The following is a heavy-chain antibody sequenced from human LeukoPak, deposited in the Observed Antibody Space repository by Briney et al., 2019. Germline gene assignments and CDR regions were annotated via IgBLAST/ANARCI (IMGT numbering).Heavy chain of an antibody. CDR2: ISYDGSNK. V-gene: IGHV3-30*18. CDR3: AKAVVGDYYYGMDV. CDR1: GFTFSSYG. D-gene: IGHD4-23*01. Sequence: GASLRLSCAASGFTFSSYGMHWVRQAPGKGLEWVAVISYDGSNKYYADSVKGRFTISRDNSKNTLYLQMNSLRAEDTAVYYCAKAVVGDYYYGMDVWGQGTTVTVSS. J-gene: IGHJ6*02.